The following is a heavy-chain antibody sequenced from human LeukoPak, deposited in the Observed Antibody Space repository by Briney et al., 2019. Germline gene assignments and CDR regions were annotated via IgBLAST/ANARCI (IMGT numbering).Heavy chain of an antibody. CDR1: GFTFSSYA. CDR3: AKGFGSYYPFFD. V-gene: IGHV3-23*01. J-gene: IGHJ4*02. Sequence: PGGSLRLSCAASGFTFSSYAMNWVRLAPGKGLEWVSSVSGNGGSTFYADSVKGRFAISRDNSKNILYLQMNSLRAEDTAVYYCAKGFGSYYPFFDWGQGTLVTVSS. D-gene: IGHD1-26*01. CDR2: VSGNGGST.